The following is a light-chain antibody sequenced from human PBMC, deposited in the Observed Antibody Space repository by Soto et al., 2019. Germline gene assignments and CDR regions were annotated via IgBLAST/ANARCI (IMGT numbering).Light chain of an antibody. CDR1: SSDVGAYRY. CDR2: EVS. CDR3: SPYTTTTAWV. V-gene: IGLV2-14*01. J-gene: IGLJ3*02. Sequence: QSVLTQPASVSGSPGQSITISCTGSSSDVGAYRYVSWFQQHPGRAPKLIIYEVSNRPSGVSDRFSGSKSGNTASLTISGLKAEDEADYHCSPYTTTTAWVFGGGTKLTVL.